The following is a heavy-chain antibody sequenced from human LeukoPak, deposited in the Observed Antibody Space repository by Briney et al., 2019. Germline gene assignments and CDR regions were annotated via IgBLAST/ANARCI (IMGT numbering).Heavy chain of an antibody. Sequence: SQTLSLTCAISGDSVSSNSAAWNWIRQATSRGLEWLGRTYYRSKWYNDYAVSVKSRITINPDTSKNQFSLQLNSVTPEDTAVYYCARGGSAAGYYFDYWGQGTLVTVSS. CDR3: ARGGSAAGYYFDY. D-gene: IGHD6-13*01. J-gene: IGHJ4*02. CDR1: GDSVSSNSAA. CDR2: TYYRSKWYN. V-gene: IGHV6-1*01.